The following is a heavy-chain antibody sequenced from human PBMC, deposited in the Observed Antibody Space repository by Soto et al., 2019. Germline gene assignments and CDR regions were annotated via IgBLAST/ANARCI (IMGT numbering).Heavy chain of an antibody. CDR2: IYYSGST. D-gene: IGHD5-18*01. J-gene: IGHJ4*02. V-gene: IGHV4-61*01. CDR3: ARVLYSYGYVGEDY. Sequence: SETLSLTCTVSGGSVSSGSYYWSWIRQPPGKGLEWIGYIYYSGSTNYNPSLKSRVTISVDTSKNQFSLKLSSVTAADTAVYYCARVLYSYGYVGEDYWGQGTLVTVSS. CDR1: GGSVSSGSYY.